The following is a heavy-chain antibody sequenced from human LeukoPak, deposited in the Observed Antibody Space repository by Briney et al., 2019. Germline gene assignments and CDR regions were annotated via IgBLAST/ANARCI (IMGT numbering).Heavy chain of an antibody. V-gene: IGHV3-23*01. CDR1: GFMFSAYA. CDR3: VSQSYSGSDNYYFHY. J-gene: IGHJ4*02. D-gene: IGHD1-26*01. Sequence: QPGGSLRLSCVTSGFMFSAYAMSWVRQAPGKGLERVSIISGSGERTYYTDSVKGRFTVSRDNSKNTLYLQMKSLRAEDTAVYYCVSQSYSGSDNYYFHYWGQGTLVAVSS. CDR2: ISGSGERT.